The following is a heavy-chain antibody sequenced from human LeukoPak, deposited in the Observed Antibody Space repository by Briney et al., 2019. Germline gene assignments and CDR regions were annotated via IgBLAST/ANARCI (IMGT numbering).Heavy chain of an antibody. V-gene: IGHV4-59*01. CDR1: GGSMSGYY. CDR2: IFYSGST. J-gene: IGHJ3*02. CDR3: AITTGTSSFDAFDI. Sequence: PSETLSLTCTVSGGSMSGYYWSWIRQPPGKGLEWIGYIFYSGSTNYNPSLKSRVTISVDTSKNQFSLKLSSVTAADTAVYYCAITTGTSSFDAFDIWGQGTMVTVSS. D-gene: IGHD1-1*01.